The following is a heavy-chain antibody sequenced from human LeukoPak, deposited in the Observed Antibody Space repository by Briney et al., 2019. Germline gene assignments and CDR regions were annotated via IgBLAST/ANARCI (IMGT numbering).Heavy chain of an antibody. J-gene: IGHJ4*02. CDR3: ATTTIRLGY. CDR2: IYYSGTT. Sequence: SETLSLTCTVSGCTISSCSRYWGWIRQPPGKGLEWIGSIYYSGTTYYSPSLKSRINISVNTSKNQFSLTLSYVAAADTAVYYCATTTIRLGYWGQGTLVTVSS. D-gene: IGHD1-26*01. CDR1: GCTISSCSRY. V-gene: IGHV4-39*07.